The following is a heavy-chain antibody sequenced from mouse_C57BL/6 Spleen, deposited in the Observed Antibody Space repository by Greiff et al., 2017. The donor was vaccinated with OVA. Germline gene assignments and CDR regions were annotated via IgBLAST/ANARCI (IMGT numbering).Heavy chain of an antibody. V-gene: IGHV10-1*01. CDR1: GFSFNTYA. Sequence: EVQLVESGGGLVQPKGSLKLSCAASGFSFNTYAMNWVRQAPGQGLEWVARIRSKSNNYATYYADSVKDRFTISRDDSESMLYLQMNNLKTEDTAMYYCVRQRGNAMDYWGKGTSVTVSS. J-gene: IGHJ4*01. CDR2: IRSKSNNYAT. CDR3: VRQRGNAMDY.